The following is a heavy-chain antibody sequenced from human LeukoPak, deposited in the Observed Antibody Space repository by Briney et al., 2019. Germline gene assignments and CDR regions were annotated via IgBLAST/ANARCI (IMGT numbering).Heavy chain of an antibody. Sequence: SETLSLTCTVSGYSISSGYYWGWIRQPPGKGLEWIGCIYHSGSTYYNPSLKSRVTISVDTSKNQFSLKLSSVTAADTAVYYCARVMPYYYDSSGSHSGAFDIWGQGTMVTVSS. J-gene: IGHJ3*02. CDR2: IYHSGST. CDR3: ARVMPYYYDSSGSHSGAFDI. D-gene: IGHD3-22*01. V-gene: IGHV4-38-2*02. CDR1: GYSISSGYY.